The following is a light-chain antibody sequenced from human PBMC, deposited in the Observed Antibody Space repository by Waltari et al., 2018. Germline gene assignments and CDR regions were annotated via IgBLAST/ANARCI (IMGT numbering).Light chain of an antibody. Sequence: EIVMTQSPATLSVSPGERATLSCRASQSVSSNLAWYQQKPGQAPRLLIYGASTRATGIPARFSGSGSGIEFTLTISSLQSEDFAVYYCQQYNNWPPPVTFGQGTKLEIK. CDR1: QSVSSN. J-gene: IGKJ2*01. CDR2: GAS. CDR3: QQYNNWPPPVT. V-gene: IGKV3-15*01.